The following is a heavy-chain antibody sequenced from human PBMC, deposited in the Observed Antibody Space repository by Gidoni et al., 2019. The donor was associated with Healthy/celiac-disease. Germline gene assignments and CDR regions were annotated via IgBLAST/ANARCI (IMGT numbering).Heavy chain of an antibody. D-gene: IGHD1-26*01. V-gene: IGHV1-2*02. J-gene: IGHJ4*02. CDR1: RYTFTGYY. CDR3: ARGPSYPFNLPSDY. CDR2: INPNSGGT. Sequence: QVQLVQSAAEAKKPGASVKVSCKASRYTFTGYYMHWVRQAPGQGLGWMGWINPNSGGTNYAQKFQGRVTMTRDTSISTAYMELSRLRSDDTAVYYCARGPSYPFNLPSDYWGQGTLVTVSS.